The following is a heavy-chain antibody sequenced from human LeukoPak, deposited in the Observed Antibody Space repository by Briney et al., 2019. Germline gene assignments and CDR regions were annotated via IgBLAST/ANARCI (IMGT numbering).Heavy chain of an antibody. D-gene: IGHD3-22*01. CDR3: ARDPYRSPHYYDSSGLDI. CDR1: GGSISSYY. Sequence: PSETLSFTCTVSGGSISSYYWSWIRQPPGKGLEWIGYIYYSGSTNYNPSLKSRVTISVDTSKNQFSLKLSSVTAADTAVYYCARDPYRSPHYYDSSGLDIWGQGTMVTVSS. J-gene: IGHJ3*02. V-gene: IGHV4-59*01. CDR2: IYYSGST.